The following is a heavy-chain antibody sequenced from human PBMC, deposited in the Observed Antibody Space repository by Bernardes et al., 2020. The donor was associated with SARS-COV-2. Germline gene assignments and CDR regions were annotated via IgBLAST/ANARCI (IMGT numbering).Heavy chain of an antibody. CDR3: ARSTMVRGVTINYYYYYGMDV. CDR2: INHSGST. CDR1: GGSFSGYY. Sequence: SETLSLTCAVYGGSFSGYYWSWIRQPPGKGLEWIGEINHSGSTNYNPSLKSRVTISVDTSKNQFSLKLSSVTAADTAVYYCARSTMVRGVTINYYYYYGMDVWGQGTTVTVSS. V-gene: IGHV4-34*01. J-gene: IGHJ6*02. D-gene: IGHD3-10*01.